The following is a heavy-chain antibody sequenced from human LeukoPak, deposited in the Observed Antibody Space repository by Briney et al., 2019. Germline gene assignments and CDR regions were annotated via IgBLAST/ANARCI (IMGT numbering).Heavy chain of an antibody. CDR3: ARAVSSGYDPFDY. V-gene: IGHV1-2*06. CDR1: GYTFTGYY. J-gene: IGHJ4*02. D-gene: IGHD3-22*01. Sequence: ASVKVSFTASGYTFTGYYMHWVRQAPGQGLEWMGRINPNSGGTNYAQKFQGRVTMTRDTSISTAYMELSRLRAEDTAVYYCARAVSSGYDPFDYWGQGTLVTVSS. CDR2: INPNSGGT.